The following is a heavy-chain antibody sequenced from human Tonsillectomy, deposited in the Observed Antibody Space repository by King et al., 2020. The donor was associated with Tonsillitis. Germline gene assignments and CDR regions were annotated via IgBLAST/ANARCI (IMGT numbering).Heavy chain of an antibody. CDR3: AKDMKGGAGYLDS. V-gene: IGHV3-43D*03. J-gene: IGHJ4*02. Sequence: VQLVESGGVAVQPGGSLRLSCAASGFTFDDYAMHWVRQAPGKGLEWVSLISWDGDNTYYADSVKGRFTISRDNSKNSLYLQMNSLRAEDTALYYCAKDMKGGAGYLDSWGQGTQVTVAS. CDR1: GFTFDDYA. D-gene: IGHD1-26*01. CDR2: ISWDGDNT.